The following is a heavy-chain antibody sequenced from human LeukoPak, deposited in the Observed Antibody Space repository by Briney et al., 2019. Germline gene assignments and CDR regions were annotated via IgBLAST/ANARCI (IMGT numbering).Heavy chain of an antibody. CDR1: GGTFSSYA. V-gene: IGHV1-69*05. CDR3: ARVADYFLDAFDI. D-gene: IGHD3-10*01. J-gene: IGHJ3*02. Sequence: SVKVSCKASGGTFSSYAISWVRQAPGQGLEWMGGIIPIFGTANYAQKFQGRVTITRNTSISTAYMELSSLRSEDTAVYYCARVADYFLDAFDIWGQGTMVTVSS. CDR2: IIPIFGTA.